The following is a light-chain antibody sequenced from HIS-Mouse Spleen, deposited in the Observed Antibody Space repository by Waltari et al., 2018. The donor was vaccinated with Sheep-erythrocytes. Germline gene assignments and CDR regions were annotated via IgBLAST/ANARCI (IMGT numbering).Light chain of an antibody. CDR2: QDS. CDR3: QAWDSSTAV. V-gene: IGLV3-1*01. CDR1: NLGAKY. Sequence: SYELTQPPSVSVSPGQTASITCSGDNLGAKYACWYQQKPGQSPVLVIDQDSKRPSGIPERFSGSNSGNTATLTISGTQAMDEADYYCQAWDSSTAVFGGGTKLTVL. J-gene: IGLJ2*01.